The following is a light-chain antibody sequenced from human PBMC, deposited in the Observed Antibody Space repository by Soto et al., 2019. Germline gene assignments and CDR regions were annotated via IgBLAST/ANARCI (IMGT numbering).Light chain of an antibody. CDR1: SSDVGGYNY. J-gene: IGLJ2*01. CDR2: EVS. V-gene: IGLV2-14*01. CDR3: SSYTSGSTLVV. Sequence: QSVLTQPASVSGSPGQSITISCTGTSSDVGGYNYVSWYQQHPGKAPQLMIFEVSNRSSGVSNRFSGSKSGNTASLTISGLQAEDEADYYCSSYTSGSTLVVFGGGTQLTVL.